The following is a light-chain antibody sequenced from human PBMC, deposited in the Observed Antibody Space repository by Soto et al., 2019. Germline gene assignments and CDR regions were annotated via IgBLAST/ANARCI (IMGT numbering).Light chain of an antibody. CDR1: SSDVGGYNY. CDR2: DVS. V-gene: IGLV2-14*01. J-gene: IGLJ1*01. CDR3: SSYTSSSSV. Sequence: QTALTQPASVSGSPGQSITISCTGTSSDVGGYNYVSWYQQHPGKAPKLMIYDVSNRPSGVSNRFSGSKSGNTASLTISGLQAEDEADYYCSSYTSSSSVFGTGTKLTVL.